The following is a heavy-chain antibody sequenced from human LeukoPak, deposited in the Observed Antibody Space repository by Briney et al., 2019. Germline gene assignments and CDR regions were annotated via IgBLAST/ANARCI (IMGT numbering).Heavy chain of an antibody. J-gene: IGHJ3*02. D-gene: IGHD3-9*01. CDR3: AKEQLTYYDILTGYSDAFDI. V-gene: IGHV3-30*18. Sequence: QPGGSPRLSCTASGFTFSSYGIHWVRQAPGKGLEWVAVISYHGSNKYYADSVKGRFTISRDNSKNTLYLQMNSLRAEDTAVYYCAKEQLTYYDILTGYSDAFDIWGQGTMVAVSS. CDR1: GFTFSSYG. CDR2: ISYHGSNK.